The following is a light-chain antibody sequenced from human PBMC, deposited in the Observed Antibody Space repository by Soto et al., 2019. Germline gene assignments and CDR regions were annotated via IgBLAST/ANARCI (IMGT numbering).Light chain of an antibody. Sequence: EIVLTQSPGTLSLSPGERATLSCRASQSVSSSFLAWYQQKPGQSPRLLIYGASSRATGIPDRFSGSGSGTDFTLTISRLEPEDFAMYYCQQYGSSLITLGQGTRLEIK. CDR2: GAS. V-gene: IGKV3-20*01. CDR1: QSVSSSF. CDR3: QQYGSSLIT. J-gene: IGKJ5*01.